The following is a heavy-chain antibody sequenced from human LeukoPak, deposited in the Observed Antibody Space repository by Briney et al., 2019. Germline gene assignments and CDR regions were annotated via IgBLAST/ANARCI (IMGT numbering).Heavy chain of an antibody. CDR3: ASMINDY. CDR1: GFIFSSYW. Sequence: GGSLRLSCAASGFIFSSYWMSWVRQAPGKGLEWVANIKHDGSEKYYVDSVKGRFTISVDSAKRSLYLQMNSLRAEDTAVYYCASMINDYWGQGTLVTVSS. J-gene: IGHJ4*02. CDR2: IKHDGSEK. V-gene: IGHV3-7*01. D-gene: IGHD3-22*01.